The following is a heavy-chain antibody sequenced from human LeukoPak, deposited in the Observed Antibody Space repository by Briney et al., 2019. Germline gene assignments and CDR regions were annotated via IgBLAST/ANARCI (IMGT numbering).Heavy chain of an antibody. J-gene: IGHJ6*02. V-gene: IGHV3-33*01. CDR3: ARDRFPHDDAHYGMDV. CDR1: GFTFSNYG. CDR2: MWVWNDGSNE. Sequence: PGRSLRLSCTASGFTFSNYGMHWVRQAPGKGLEWVAVMWVWNDGSNEYYADSVKGRFTIARDNSKNTLYLQMVSLRAEDTADYYCARDRFPHDDAHYGMDVWGQGTTVTVYS. D-gene: IGHD3-16*01.